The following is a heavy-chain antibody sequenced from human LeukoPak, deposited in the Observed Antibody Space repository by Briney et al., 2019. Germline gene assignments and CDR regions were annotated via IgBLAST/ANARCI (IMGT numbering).Heavy chain of an antibody. D-gene: IGHD3-16*01. CDR3: ARDWDNWFDP. J-gene: IGHJ5*02. CDR1: GYTFTSYG. V-gene: IGHV1-2*02. Sequence: ASVKVSCKASGYTFTSYGISWVRQAPGQGLEWMGWINPNSGGTNYAQKFQGRVTMTRDTSISTAYMELSRLRSDDTAAYYCARDWDNWFDPWGQGTLVTVSS. CDR2: INPNSGGT.